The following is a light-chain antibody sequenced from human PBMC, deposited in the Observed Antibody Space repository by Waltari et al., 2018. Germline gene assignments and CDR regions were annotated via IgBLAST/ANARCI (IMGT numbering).Light chain of an antibody. CDR3: AVWDDNLSGVV. CDR1: SSNIGVNV. J-gene: IGLJ1*01. Sequence: LAQPPSVSGPPGQRVTIFCSGGSSNIGVNVVNWYQHLPGTSPRLLIFTNDQRPSGVPDRFSGSKSGTSASLAISGLQSEDEGHYYCAVWDDNLSGVVFGAGTQVTVL. V-gene: IGLV1-44*01. CDR2: TND.